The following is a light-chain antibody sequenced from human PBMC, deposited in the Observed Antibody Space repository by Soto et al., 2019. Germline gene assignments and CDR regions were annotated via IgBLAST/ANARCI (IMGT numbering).Light chain of an antibody. CDR2: EVS. J-gene: IGLJ2*01. CDR1: SSDVGGYYY. CDR3: SSYAGSNDLGV. Sequence: QSALTQPPSASGSPGQSVTISCPGTSSDVGGYYYVSWYQQHPGKAPKLMIYEVSKRPSGVPDRSSGSKSGNTTTLTVAGDVAEDEADYYCSSYAGSNDLGVFGGGTKLTVL. V-gene: IGLV2-8*01.